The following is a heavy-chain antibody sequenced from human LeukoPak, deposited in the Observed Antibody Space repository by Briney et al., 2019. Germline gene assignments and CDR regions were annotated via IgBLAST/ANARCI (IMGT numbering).Heavy chain of an antibody. CDR3: ARLYLPATRFDY. J-gene: IGHJ4*02. CDR2: INYSGST. V-gene: IGHV4-34*01. Sequence: PSETLSLTCAVYGGSFSGYYWSWIRQPPGKGLEWIGNINYSGSTYYNPSLKSRVTISVDTSKNQFSLKLTSVTAADTAVYYCARLYLPATRFDYWGQGTLVTVSS. D-gene: IGHD5-24*01. CDR1: GGSFSGYY.